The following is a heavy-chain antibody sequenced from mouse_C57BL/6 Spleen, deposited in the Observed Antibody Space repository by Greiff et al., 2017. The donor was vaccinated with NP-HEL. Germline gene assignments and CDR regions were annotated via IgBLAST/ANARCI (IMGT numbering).Heavy chain of an antibody. CDR1: GYAFSSYW. J-gene: IGHJ4*01. V-gene: IGHV1-80*01. Sequence: QVQLKESGAELVKPGASVKISCKASGYAFSSYWMNWVKQRPGKGLEWIGQIYPGDGDTNYNGKFKGKATLTADKSSSTAYMQLSSLTSEDSAVYFCASSELGPYAMDYWGQGTSVTVSS. CDR3: ASSELGPYAMDY. CDR2: IYPGDGDT. D-gene: IGHD4-1*01.